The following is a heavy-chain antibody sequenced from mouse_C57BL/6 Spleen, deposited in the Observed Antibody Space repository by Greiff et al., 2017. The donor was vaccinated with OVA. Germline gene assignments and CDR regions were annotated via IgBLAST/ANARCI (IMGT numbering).Heavy chain of an antibody. J-gene: IGHJ2*01. CDR1: GFTFTDYY. D-gene: IGHD1-1*01. Sequence: EVMLVESGGGLVQPGGSLSLSCAASGFTFTDYYMSWVRQPPGTALEWLGFIRNKANGYSTEYSASVKGRFTISRDNSQSILYLQMNALRAEDSATYYCARYIITTVVALDYWGQGTTLTVSS. CDR2: IRNKANGYST. V-gene: IGHV7-3*01. CDR3: ARYIITTVVALDY.